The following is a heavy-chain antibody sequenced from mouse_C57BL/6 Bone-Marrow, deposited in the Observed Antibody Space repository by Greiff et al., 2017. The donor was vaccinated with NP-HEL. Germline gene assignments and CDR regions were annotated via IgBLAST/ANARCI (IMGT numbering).Heavy chain of an antibody. V-gene: IGHV1-55*01. CDR2: IYPGSGST. J-gene: IGHJ2*01. CDR1: GYTFTSYW. D-gene: IGHD1-1*01. CDR3: AREEFITTALDY. Sequence: QVQLQQPGAELVKPGASVKMSCKASGYTFTSYWITWVKQRPGQGLEWIGDIYPGSGSTNYNEKFKSKATLTVDTSSSTAYMQLSSLTSEDSAVYYCAREEFITTALDYWGQGTTLTVSS.